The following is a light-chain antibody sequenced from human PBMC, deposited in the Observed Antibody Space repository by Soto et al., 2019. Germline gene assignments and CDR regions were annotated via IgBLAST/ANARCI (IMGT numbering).Light chain of an antibody. V-gene: IGLV2-18*01. J-gene: IGLJ1*01. CDR1: STDFVSYNR. CDR2: EAS. Sequence: QSVLTQPPSVSGSRGQSVTISWTGTSTDFVSYNRVSWYQQPPGTAPKLIIYEASNRPSGVPDRFSGSKSGNTASLTISGLQAADEADYYCTLYTSENTYVFGTGTKVTVL. CDR3: TLYTSENTYV.